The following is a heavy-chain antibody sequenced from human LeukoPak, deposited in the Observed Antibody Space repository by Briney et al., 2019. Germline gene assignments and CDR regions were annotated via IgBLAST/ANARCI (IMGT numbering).Heavy chain of an antibody. Sequence: GGSLRLSCAASGFTFSSYAMSWVRQAPGKGLEWVSAISGSGGSTYYADSVKGRFTISRDNSKNTLYLQMNSLRAEDTAVYYCAKAQDYYDSSGSDYWGQGTLVTVSS. D-gene: IGHD3-22*01. CDR1: GFTFSSYA. CDR3: AKAQDYYDSSGSDY. V-gene: IGHV3-23*01. J-gene: IGHJ4*02. CDR2: ISGSGGST.